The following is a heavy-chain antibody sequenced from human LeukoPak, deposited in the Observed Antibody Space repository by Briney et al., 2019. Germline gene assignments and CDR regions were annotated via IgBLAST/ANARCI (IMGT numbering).Heavy chain of an antibody. D-gene: IGHD1-26*01. Sequence: GGSLRLXCAASGFTFGTSWMSWVRLAPGKGLEWVANIKEDGTQIYYMDSVKGRFTISRDNAKNSLYLQMNSLRAEDTAVYYCARDGRPLDYWGQGTLVTVS. CDR3: ARDGRPLDY. CDR2: IKEDGTQI. V-gene: IGHV3-7*01. J-gene: IGHJ4*02. CDR1: GFTFGTSW.